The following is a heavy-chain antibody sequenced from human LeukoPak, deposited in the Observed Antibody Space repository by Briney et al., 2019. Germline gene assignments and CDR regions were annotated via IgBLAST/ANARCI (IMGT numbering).Heavy chain of an antibody. CDR3: ARGRGRWKLDSGRALTPNWFDP. Sequence: ASVKVSCKASGYTFTSYDINWVRQATGQGLEWMGWMNPNSGNTGYAQKLQGRVTMTRNTSISTAYMELSSLRSEDTAVYYCARGRGRWKLDSGRALTPNWFDPWGQGTLVTVSS. J-gene: IGHJ5*02. D-gene: IGHD5-12*01. CDR1: GYTFTSYD. CDR2: MNPNSGNT. V-gene: IGHV1-8*01.